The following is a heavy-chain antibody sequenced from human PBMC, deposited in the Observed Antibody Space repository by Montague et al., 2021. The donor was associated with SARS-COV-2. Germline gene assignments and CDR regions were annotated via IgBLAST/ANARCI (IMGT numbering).Heavy chain of an antibody. V-gene: IGHV4-34*01. Sequence: SETLSLTRAVYGGSFSGYYWSWIRQPPGKGLEWIGEINHSGSTNXNPSLKSRVTISVDTSKNQFSLKLSSVTAADTAVYYCAIPMVRGFSRAFDIWGQGTMVTVSS. CDR2: INHSGST. J-gene: IGHJ3*02. CDR3: AIPMVRGFSRAFDI. CDR1: GGSFSGYY. D-gene: IGHD3-10*01.